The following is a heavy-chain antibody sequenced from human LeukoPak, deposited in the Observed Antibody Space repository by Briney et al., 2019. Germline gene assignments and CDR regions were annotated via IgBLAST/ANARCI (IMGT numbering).Heavy chain of an antibody. CDR1: GFTFSSYG. V-gene: IGHV3-33*06. CDR3: AKVEYSGYDFSYYYYYGMDV. Sequence: GRSLRLSCAASGFTFSSYGMHWVRQAPGQGLEWVAVIWYDGSNKYYADSVKGRFTISRDNSKNTLYLQMNSLRAEDTAVYYCAKVEYSGYDFSYYYYYGMDVWGKGTTVTVSS. J-gene: IGHJ6*04. CDR2: IWYDGSNK. D-gene: IGHD5-12*01.